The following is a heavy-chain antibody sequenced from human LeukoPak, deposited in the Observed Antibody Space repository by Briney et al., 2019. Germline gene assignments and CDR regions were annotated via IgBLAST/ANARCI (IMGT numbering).Heavy chain of an antibody. J-gene: IGHJ4*02. CDR2: ISGSGGST. CDR3: AKKGKSLPVDY. Sequence: GGSLRLSCGASGFSFSSYVMSWVRQAPGKGLEWVSAISGSGGSTYYADSVKGRFTISRDNSKNTLYLQMNSLRAEDTAVYYCAKKGKSLPVDYWGQGTLVTVSS. V-gene: IGHV3-23*01. CDR1: GFSFSSYV. D-gene: IGHD2-21*02.